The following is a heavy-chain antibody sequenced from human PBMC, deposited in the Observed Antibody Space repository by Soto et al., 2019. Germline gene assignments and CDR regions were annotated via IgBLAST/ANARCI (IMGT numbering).Heavy chain of an antibody. CDR3: ARGASQLEALFDYFDY. V-gene: IGHV1-2*04. J-gene: IGHJ4*02. Sequence: GASVKVSCKASGYTFTGYYMHWVRQAPGQGLEWMGWINPNSGGTNYAQKFQGWVTMTRDTSISTAYMELSRLRSDDTAVYYCARGASQLEALFDYFDYWGQGTLVTVSS. CDR1: GYTFTGYY. CDR2: INPNSGGT. D-gene: IGHD6-13*01.